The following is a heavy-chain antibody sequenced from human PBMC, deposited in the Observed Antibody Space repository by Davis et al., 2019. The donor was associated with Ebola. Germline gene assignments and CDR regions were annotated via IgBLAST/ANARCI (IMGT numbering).Heavy chain of an antibody. CDR3: ARRSIAAAGSYGYYYYGMDV. CDR2: IYHSGST. J-gene: IGHJ6*02. CDR1: GGSVSSGGYS. D-gene: IGHD6-13*01. V-gene: IGHV4-30-2*02. Sequence: LRLSCTVSGGSVSSGGYSWSWIRQPPGKGLEWIGYIYHSGSTYYNPSLKSRVTISVDRSKNQFSLKLSSVTAADTAVYYCARRSIAAAGSYGYYYYGMDVWGQGTTVTVSS.